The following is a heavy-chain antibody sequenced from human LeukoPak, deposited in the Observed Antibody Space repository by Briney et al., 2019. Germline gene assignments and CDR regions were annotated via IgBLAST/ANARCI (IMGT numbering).Heavy chain of an antibody. V-gene: IGHV4-34*01. CDR2: INHSGST. Sequence: TSETLSLTCAVYGGSFSGYYWSWIRQPPGKGLEWIGEINHSGSTNYNPSLKSRVTISVDTSKNQFSLKLSSVTAADTAVYYCARGSGYARYYYYYYYMDVWGKGTTVTVSS. CDR1: GGSFSGYY. CDR3: ARGSGYARYYYYYYYMDV. J-gene: IGHJ6*03. D-gene: IGHD5-12*01.